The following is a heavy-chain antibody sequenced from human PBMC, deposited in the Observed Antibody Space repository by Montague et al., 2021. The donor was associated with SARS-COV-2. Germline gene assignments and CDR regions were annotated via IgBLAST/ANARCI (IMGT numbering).Heavy chain of an antibody. J-gene: IGHJ4*02. CDR3: ARQYIGYNRRFDY. CDR2: ISSSWGI. Sequence: SETLSLTCTVSGSISGYYWTWIRQSAGKSLEWIGRISSSWGIDXXALLXSRVTMSLDTSKIQLSLKLSSVTAADTAVYYCARQYIGYNRRFDYWGQGALVTVSP. CDR1: GSISGYY. D-gene: IGHD5-12*01. V-gene: IGHV4-4*07.